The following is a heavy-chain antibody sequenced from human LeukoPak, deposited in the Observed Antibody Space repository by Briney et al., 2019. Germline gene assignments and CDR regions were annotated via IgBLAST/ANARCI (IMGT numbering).Heavy chain of an antibody. V-gene: IGHV3-23*01. D-gene: IGHD4-23*01. CDR3: AKDKAAVTAKGPFDY. Sequence: GGSLRLSCAASEFTFSSYAMTWVRQAPGKGLEWVPSISGSGASTYYADSVKGRFTISRDNSKNTLYLQFNSLIAKDTAVYYCAKDKAAVTAKGPFDYWGQGTLLTVSS. J-gene: IGHJ4*02. CDR1: EFTFSSYA. CDR2: ISGSGAST.